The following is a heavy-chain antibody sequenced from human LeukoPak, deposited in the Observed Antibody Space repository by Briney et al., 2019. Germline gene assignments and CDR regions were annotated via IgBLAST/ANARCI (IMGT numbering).Heavy chain of an antibody. D-gene: IGHD3-22*01. V-gene: IGHV4-34*01. J-gene: IGHJ5*02. CDR1: GGSFSGYY. CDR3: ARGPLAAMVVVAPTGWFDP. Sequence: SETLSLTCAVYGGSFSGYYWSWIRQPPGKGLEWIGEINHSGSTNYNPSLKSRVTISVDTSKNQFSLKLSSVTAADTAVYYCARGPLAAMVVVAPTGWFDPWGQGTLVTVSS. CDR2: INHSGST.